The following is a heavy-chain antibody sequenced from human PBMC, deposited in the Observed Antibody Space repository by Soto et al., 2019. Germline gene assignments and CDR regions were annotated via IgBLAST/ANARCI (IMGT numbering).Heavy chain of an antibody. CDR1: GGSISSGGYY. CDR2: IYYSGST. CDR3: ATHAKMATSLANAFDI. V-gene: IGHV4-31*03. D-gene: IGHD5-12*01. Sequence: SETLSLTCTVSGGSISSGGYYWSWIRQPPGKGLEWIGYIYYSGSTYYNPSLKSRVTISVDTSKNQFSLKLSSVTAADTAVYYCATHAKMATSLANAFDIWGQGTMVTVS. J-gene: IGHJ3*02.